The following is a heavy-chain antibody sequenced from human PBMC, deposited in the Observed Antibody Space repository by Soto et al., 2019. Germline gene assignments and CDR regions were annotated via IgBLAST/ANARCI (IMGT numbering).Heavy chain of an antibody. CDR2: IYYSGST. D-gene: IGHD3-10*02. CDR1: GGSISSYY. Sequence: QVQLQESGPGLVKPSETLSLTCTVSGGSISSYYWSWIRQSPGKGLEWIGYIYYSGSTNYNPSLKSRVTISVDTSKNQFSLKLGSVTAADTAVYYCARLLGRGTYVPDYWGQGTLVTVSS. V-gene: IGHV4-59*01. J-gene: IGHJ4*02. CDR3: ARLLGRGTYVPDY.